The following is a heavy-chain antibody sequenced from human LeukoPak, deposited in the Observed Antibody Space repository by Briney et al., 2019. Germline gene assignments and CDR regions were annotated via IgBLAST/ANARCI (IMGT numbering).Heavy chain of an antibody. J-gene: IGHJ4*02. CDR2: IIPIFGTA. D-gene: IGHD6-13*01. CDR1: GGTFSSYA. V-gene: IGHV1-69*05. Sequence: GASVKVSCKASGGTFSSYAISWVRQAPGQGLEWMGGIIPIFGTANYAQKFQGRVTITRDTSASTAYIELSSLRSEDTAVYYCAIQQHLGRVGDYWGQGTLVTVSS. CDR3: AIQQHLGRVGDY.